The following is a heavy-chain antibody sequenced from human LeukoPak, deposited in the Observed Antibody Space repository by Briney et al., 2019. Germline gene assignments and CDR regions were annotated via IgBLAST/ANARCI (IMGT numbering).Heavy chain of an antibody. CDR3: ARGRGTMVRGWFDP. CDR2: INPNGDST. CDR1: VYTLTNYF. J-gene: IGHJ5*02. D-gene: IGHD3-10*01. V-gene: IGHV1-46*01. Sequence: ASVKVSCKASVYTLTNYFMNWVRQAPGQGLEWMGIINPNGDSTTYSQKFQGRVTMTSDTSTSTVYMELSSLRYEDTAVYYCARGRGTMVRGWFDPWGQGTLVTVSS.